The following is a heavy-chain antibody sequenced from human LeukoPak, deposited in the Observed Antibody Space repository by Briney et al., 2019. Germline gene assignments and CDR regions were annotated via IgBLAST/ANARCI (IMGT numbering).Heavy chain of an antibody. D-gene: IGHD2-15*01. CDR3: ARFCSGGSCPPS. J-gene: IGHJ4*02. CDR2: IYTSGST. V-gene: IGHV4-4*07. CDR1: GGSISSYY. Sequence: SETLSLTCTVSGGSISSYYWSWFRQPAGKGLEWIGRIYTSGSTNYNPSLKSRVTMSVDMSNNQFSLKLSSVTAADTAVYYCARFCSGGSCPPSWGQGTLVTVSS.